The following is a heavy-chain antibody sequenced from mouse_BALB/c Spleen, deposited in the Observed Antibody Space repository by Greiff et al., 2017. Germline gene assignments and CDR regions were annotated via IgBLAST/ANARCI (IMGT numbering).Heavy chain of an antibody. Sequence: VQLKESGGGLVQPGGSRKLSCAASGFTFSSFGMHWVRQAPEKGLEWVAYISSGSSTIYYADTVKGRFTISRDNPKNTLFLQMTSLRSEDTAMYYCARSYYRYDAWFAYWGQGTLVTVSA. CDR3: ARSYYRYDAWFAY. D-gene: IGHD2-14*01. V-gene: IGHV5-17*02. J-gene: IGHJ3*01. CDR1: GFTFSSFG. CDR2: ISSGSSTI.